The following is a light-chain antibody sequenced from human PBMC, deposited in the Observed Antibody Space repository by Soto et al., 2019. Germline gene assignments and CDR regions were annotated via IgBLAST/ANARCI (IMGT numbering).Light chain of an antibody. CDR1: QSVLSSSNNKNY. Sequence: DIVMTQSPDSLAVSLGERATINCKSSQSVLSSSNNKNYLVWYQQKPGRPPKLLIYWASTRESGVPERFSGSGSGSDFPLTICGPQAEDVAVYYFQQYYSAPWTFGQGKTVEIK. CDR2: WAS. J-gene: IGKJ1*01. CDR3: QQYYSAPWT. V-gene: IGKV4-1*01.